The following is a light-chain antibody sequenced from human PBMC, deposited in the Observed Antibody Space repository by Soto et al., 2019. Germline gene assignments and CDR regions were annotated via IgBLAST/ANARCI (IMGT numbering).Light chain of an antibody. Sequence: EIVMTQSPATLSVSPGERATFSCRASQSVSSNLAWYQQKPGQAPRLLIYDASTRATGIPARFSGSGSGTEYTLTLSILQSEDSAVYYCQQCSWHPFTVTFGGGTKVEIK. CDR2: DAS. CDR1: QSVSSN. CDR3: QQCSWHPFTVT. V-gene: IGKV3-15*01. J-gene: IGKJ4*01.